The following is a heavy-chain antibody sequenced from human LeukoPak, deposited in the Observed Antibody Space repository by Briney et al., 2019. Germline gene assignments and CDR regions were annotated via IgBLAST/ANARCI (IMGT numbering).Heavy chain of an antibody. D-gene: IGHD3-10*01. J-gene: IGHJ4*02. Sequence: PSETLSLTCTVSGGCISSYYWSWIRQPAGEGLEWIGRIYTSGSTNYNPSLKSRVTMSVDTSKNQFSLKLSSVTAADTAVYYCARGRYYYGSGMGFDYWGQGTLVTVSS. CDR2: IYTSGST. CDR1: GGCISSYY. V-gene: IGHV4-4*07. CDR3: ARGRYYYGSGMGFDY.